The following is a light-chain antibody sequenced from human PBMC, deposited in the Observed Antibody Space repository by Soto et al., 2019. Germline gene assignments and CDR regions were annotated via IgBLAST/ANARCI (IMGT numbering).Light chain of an antibody. J-gene: IGKJ5*01. CDR2: DAS. V-gene: IGKV3-11*01. Sequence: IVLAQSPIPLSLWPGAPAVLSCRASQSISSSLSWYQQRPGQAPRLLIYDASNRAPGIPAMFSGSGSGTVFTLSISSLEPEIFALYYCQQRSSWITFGQGTRLEIE. CDR1: QSISSS. CDR3: QQRSSWIT.